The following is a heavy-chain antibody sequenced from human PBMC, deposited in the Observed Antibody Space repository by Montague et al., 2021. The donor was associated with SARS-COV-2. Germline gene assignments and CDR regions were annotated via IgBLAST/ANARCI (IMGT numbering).Heavy chain of an antibody. V-gene: IGHV3-30*04. CDR3: ARDKYYYDSSGYYWAAYYDYGMDV. D-gene: IGHD3-22*01. Sequence: SLRLSCAASGFTFSSYAMHWVRQAPGKGLEWVAVISYDGSNKYYADSVKGRFTISRDNSKNTLYLQMNSLRAEDTAVYYCARDKYYYDSSGYYWAAYYDYGMDVWGQGTTVTVSS. CDR1: GFTFSSYA. CDR2: ISYDGSNK. J-gene: IGHJ6*02.